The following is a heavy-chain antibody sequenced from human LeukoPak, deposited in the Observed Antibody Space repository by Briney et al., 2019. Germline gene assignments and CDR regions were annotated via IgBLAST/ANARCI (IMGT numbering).Heavy chain of an antibody. CDR3: ARDLSGVTGYTYGRGIDY. Sequence: AGGSLRLSCAASGFTVSHYYMTWVRQAPGKGLEWVANIKKDGSEKYYVDSVKGRFTISRDNAKTSLYLQMNSLRAEDTAVYYCARDLSGVTGYTYGRGIDYWGQGTLVTVSS. CDR1: GFTVSHYY. D-gene: IGHD5-18*01. V-gene: IGHV3-7*01. J-gene: IGHJ4*02. CDR2: IKKDGSEK.